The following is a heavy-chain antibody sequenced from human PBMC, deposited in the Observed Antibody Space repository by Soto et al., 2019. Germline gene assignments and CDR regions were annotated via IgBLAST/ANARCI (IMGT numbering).Heavy chain of an antibody. J-gene: IGHJ6*02. CDR2: ITRSGSSI. D-gene: IGHD3-10*01. CDR1: GFTFSSYE. CDR3: ARVDSRGYYYGLDV. V-gene: IGHV3-48*03. Sequence: GGSLRLSCAASGFTFSSYEMKWVRQAPDKGLEWVSYITRSGSSIYYADSVKGRLTISRDNAKNSLYLQMNRLRAEDAAVSYFARVDSRGYYYGLDVWGQGTTVTVSS.